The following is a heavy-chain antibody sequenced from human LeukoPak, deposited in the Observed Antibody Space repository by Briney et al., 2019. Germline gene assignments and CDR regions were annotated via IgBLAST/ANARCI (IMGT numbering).Heavy chain of an antibody. CDR2: IRYDGSNK. CDR3: AKLAVGATLNWFDP. CDR1: GFTFSSYG. J-gene: IGHJ5*02. V-gene: IGHV3-30*02. D-gene: IGHD1-26*01. Sequence: PGGSLRLSCAASGFTFSSYGMHWVRQAPGKGLEWVVFIRYDGSNKYYADSVKGRFTISRDTAKNTLYLQMNSLRAEDTAVYYCAKLAVGATLNWFDPWGQGTLVTVSS.